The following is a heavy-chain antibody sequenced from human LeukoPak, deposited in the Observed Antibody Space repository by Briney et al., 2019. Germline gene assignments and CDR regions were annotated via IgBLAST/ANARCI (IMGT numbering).Heavy chain of an antibody. CDR3: AHRLRRAGITGTFDY. D-gene: IGHD1-7*01. Sequence: QSGPTLVNPTQTLTLTCTFSGFSLSTSGVGVGWILQPPGKALEWLALIYWNDDKRYSPSLKSRPTITKDTSKNQVVLTMTNMDPVDTATYYCAHRLRRAGITGTFDYWGQGTLVTVSS. CDR1: GFSLSTSGVG. CDR2: IYWNDDK. J-gene: IGHJ4*02. V-gene: IGHV2-5*01.